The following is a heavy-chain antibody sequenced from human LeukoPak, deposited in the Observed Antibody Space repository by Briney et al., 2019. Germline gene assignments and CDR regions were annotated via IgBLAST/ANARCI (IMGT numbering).Heavy chain of an antibody. CDR2: IIPIFGTA. Sequence: SVKVSCKASGGTFSSYAISWVRQAPGQGLEWMGGIIPIFGTANYAQKFQGRVTITTDESTSTAYMELSSLRSEDTAVYYCARGPSGVPAPMRYFDYWGQGTPVTVSS. D-gene: IGHD2-2*01. CDR3: ARGPSGVPAPMRYFDY. V-gene: IGHV1-69*05. CDR1: GGTFSSYA. J-gene: IGHJ4*02.